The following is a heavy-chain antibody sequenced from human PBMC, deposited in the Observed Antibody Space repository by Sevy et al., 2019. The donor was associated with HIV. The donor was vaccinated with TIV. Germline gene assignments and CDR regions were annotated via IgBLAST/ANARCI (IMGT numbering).Heavy chain of an antibody. J-gene: IGHJ4*02. CDR2: IKQDGSEK. V-gene: IGHV3-7*01. CDR3: AGGGALDY. Sequence: GGSLRLSCAASEFTFSAYWMTWIRQAPGKGLEWVANIKQDGSEKYYGDSVKGRFTISRDNAKNSLYLQMNSLRVEDTAVYYCAGGGALDYWGQGTLATVSS. D-gene: IGHD1-26*01. CDR1: EFTFSAYW.